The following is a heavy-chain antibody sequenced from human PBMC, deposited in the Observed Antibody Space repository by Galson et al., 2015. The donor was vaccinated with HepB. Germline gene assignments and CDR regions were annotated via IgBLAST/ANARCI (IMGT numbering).Heavy chain of an antibody. CDR1: GFTFSTST. CDR3: TRDLGYYYGSGSDY. Sequence: SLRLSCAASGFTFSTSTMNWVRQAPGKGLEWVAFISTETYGGTTEYAAFVKGRFTIFRDDSNSIAYLQMNSLKIADTAVYYCTRDLGYYYGSGSDYWGQGTLVTVSS. D-gene: IGHD3-10*01. J-gene: IGHJ4*02. CDR2: ISTETYGGTT. V-gene: IGHV3-49*04.